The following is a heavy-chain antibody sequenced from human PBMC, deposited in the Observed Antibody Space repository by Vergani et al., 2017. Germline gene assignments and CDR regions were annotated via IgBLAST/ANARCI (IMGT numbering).Heavy chain of an antibody. J-gene: IGHJ6*02. CDR3: ARDLGERLGYSSSWWSDYYYGMDV. CDR1: GFSFGSYG. CDR2: ISNDGGNK. V-gene: IGHV3-30*03. Sequence: QVQLVESGGNVVQSGTSLRLSCAASGFSFGSYGMHWVRQSPGKGLEWVAVISNDGGNKYYADSVKGRFTISRDNAKNSLYLQMNSLRAEDTAVYYCARDLGERLGYSSSWWSDYYYGMDVWGQGTTVTVSS. D-gene: IGHD6-13*01.